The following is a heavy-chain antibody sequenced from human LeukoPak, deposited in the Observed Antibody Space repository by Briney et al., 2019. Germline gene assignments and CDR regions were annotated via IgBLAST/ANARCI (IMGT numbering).Heavy chain of an antibody. CDR2: IYYSGST. V-gene: IGHV4-59*01. D-gene: IGHD2-2*01. CDR1: GGSISSYY. CDR3: ARLKCISTTGPSRYVMDV. J-gene: IGHJ6*02. Sequence: SETLSLTCSVSGGSISSYYRSWIRQPPGKGLEYIGFIYYSGSTNYNPSLKSRVTISVDTSKEQFSLNLTSVTAADTAVYYCARLKCISTTGPSRYVMDVWGQGTTVTVSS.